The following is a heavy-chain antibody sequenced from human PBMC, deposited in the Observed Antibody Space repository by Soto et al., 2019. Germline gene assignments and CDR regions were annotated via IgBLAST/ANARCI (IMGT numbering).Heavy chain of an antibody. D-gene: IGHD3-10*01. J-gene: IGHJ1*01. V-gene: IGHV2-5*02. CDR3: AHSTITMVRGVITEYFQH. CDR2: IYWDDDK. Sequence: QITLKESGPPLVKPTQTLTLTCTFSGFSLSTSGVGVGWIRQPPGKALEWLALIYWDDDKRYSPSLKSRLTITNDPSKNQVVLTMTNMDPVVTATYYCAHSTITMVRGVITEYFQHWGQGTLVTVSS. CDR1: GFSLSTSGVG.